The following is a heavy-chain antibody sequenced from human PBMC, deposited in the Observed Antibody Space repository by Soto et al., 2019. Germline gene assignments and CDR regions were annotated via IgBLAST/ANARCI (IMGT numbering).Heavy chain of an antibody. Sequence: GGSLRLSCTASGFTFGDYAMSWFRQAPGKGLEWVGFIRSKAYGGTTEYAASVKGRFTISRDDSKSIAYLQMNSLKTEDTAVYYCTSYYDYIWGSYFPAFDIWGQGTMVTVSS. V-gene: IGHV3-49*03. CDR3: TSYYDYIWGSYFPAFDI. J-gene: IGHJ3*02. D-gene: IGHD3-16*01. CDR2: IRSKAYGGTT. CDR1: GFTFGDYA.